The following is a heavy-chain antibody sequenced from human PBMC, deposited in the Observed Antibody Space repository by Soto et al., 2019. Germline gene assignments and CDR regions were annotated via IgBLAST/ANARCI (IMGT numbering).Heavy chain of an antibody. D-gene: IGHD3-9*01. J-gene: IGHJ4*02. Sequence: SQTLSLTCAISGDSFSSNSAAWNWIRHSPSRGLECLGRTYYRSNCYNDYAVSVKSRITINPETSKNQFYLQLNSVTPEDTPVYYCARASGYYFDYWGQGTLVTVSS. CDR1: GDSFSSNSAA. CDR3: ARASGYYFDY. V-gene: IGHV6-1*01. CDR2: TYYRSNCYN.